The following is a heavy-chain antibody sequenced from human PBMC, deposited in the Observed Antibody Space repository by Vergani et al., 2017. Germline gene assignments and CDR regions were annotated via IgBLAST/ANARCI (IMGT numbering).Heavy chain of an antibody. CDR2: IYTSGST. CDR3: ARATVDAFDM. J-gene: IGHJ3*02. D-gene: IGHD4-17*01. V-gene: IGHV4-61*02. Sequence: QVQLQESGPGLVKPSQTLSLTCTVSGGSISSGSYYWSWIRQPAGKGLEWIGRIYTSGSTNYNPSLKSRVTISVDTSKNPFSLKLSSVTAADTAVYYCARATVDAFDMWGQGTMVTVSS. CDR1: GGSISSGSYY.